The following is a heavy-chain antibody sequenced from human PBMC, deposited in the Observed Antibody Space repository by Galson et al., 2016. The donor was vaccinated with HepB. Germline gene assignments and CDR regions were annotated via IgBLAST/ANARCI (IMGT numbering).Heavy chain of an antibody. V-gene: IGHV6-1*01. Sequence: CAISGDSVSSNTAAWNWIRQSPSRGLEWLGRAYYRSRWYRDYAESLKGRIDISPDTSKNHFSLQLNSVTPEDTSVYFCARGARHYDVLRTYGLDVWGRGTTVTVS. CDR1: GDSVSSNTAA. J-gene: IGHJ6*02. CDR3: ARGARHYDVLRTYGLDV. CDR2: AYYRSRWYR. D-gene: IGHD3-9*01.